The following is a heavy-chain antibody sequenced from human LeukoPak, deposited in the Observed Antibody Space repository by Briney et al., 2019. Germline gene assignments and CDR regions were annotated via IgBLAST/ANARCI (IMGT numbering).Heavy chain of an antibody. Sequence: PGRSLRLSCAASGFTFSDYYMSWIRQAPGKGLEWVSYISSSGSTIYYADSVKGRFTISRDNAKNSLYLQMNSLRAEDTAVYYCARVVVVVVAAQDNDAFDIWGQGTMVTVSS. J-gene: IGHJ3*02. CDR2: ISSSGSTI. V-gene: IGHV3-11*01. CDR3: ARVVVVVVAAQDNDAFDI. D-gene: IGHD2-15*01. CDR1: GFTFSDYY.